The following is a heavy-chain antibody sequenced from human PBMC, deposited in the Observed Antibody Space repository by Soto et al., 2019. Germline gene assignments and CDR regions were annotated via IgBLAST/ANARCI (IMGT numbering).Heavy chain of an antibody. J-gene: IGHJ2*01. CDR3: AKQQLGYWHFDL. Sequence: QVQLVQSGAEVKKPAASVKVSCKASGYTFTDFYIHWVRQAPGQGLEWLGWINPNSGGTNYAQNFQGWVTMTRDTSISTAYMELRTLRSDDTAVYYCAKQQLGYWHFDLWGRGTLVTVSS. CDR2: INPNSGGT. V-gene: IGHV1-2*04. CDR1: GYTFTDFY. D-gene: IGHD6-13*01.